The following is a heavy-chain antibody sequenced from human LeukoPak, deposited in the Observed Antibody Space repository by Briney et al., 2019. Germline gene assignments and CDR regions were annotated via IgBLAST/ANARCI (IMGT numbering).Heavy chain of an antibody. V-gene: IGHV3-74*01. CDR3: ATGGSIAASPFDY. Sequence: GGSLRLSCAASGFTFSSYWMHWVRQAPGKGLVWVSRINSDGSSTSYADSVKGRFTISRDNAKNTLYLQMNSLRAEDTAVYYCATGGSIAASPFDYWGQGTLVTVPS. D-gene: IGHD6-13*01. J-gene: IGHJ4*02. CDR1: GFTFSSYW. CDR2: INSDGSST.